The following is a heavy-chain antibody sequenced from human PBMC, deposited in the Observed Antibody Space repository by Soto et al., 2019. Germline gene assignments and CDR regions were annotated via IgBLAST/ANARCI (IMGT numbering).Heavy chain of an antibody. CDR2: IYYSGST. CDR1: GGSISSYY. CDR3: ARESRGVRGVIIYYYGMDV. V-gene: IGHV4-59*01. D-gene: IGHD3-10*01. Sequence: SETLSLTCTVSGGSISSYYWSWIRQPPGKGLEWIGYIYYSGSTNYNPSLKSRVTISVDTSKNQFSLKLSSVTAADTAVYYCARESRGVRGVIIYYYGMDVWGQGTTVTVSS. J-gene: IGHJ6*02.